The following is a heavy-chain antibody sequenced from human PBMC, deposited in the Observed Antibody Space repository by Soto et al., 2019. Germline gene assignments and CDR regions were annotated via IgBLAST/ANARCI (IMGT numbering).Heavy chain of an antibody. V-gene: IGHV3-20*04. J-gene: IGHJ3*01. D-gene: IGHD6-19*01. CDR1: GFTFDDHG. CDR2: ITWNGATT. CDR3: ARDGGVVVAVDAFDV. Sequence: EVHLVESGGGVVRPGGSLRLSCAASGFTFDDHGMTWVRQAPGKGLEWVSGITWNGATTGYADSVKGRFTISRDNAKNSLSLQMNSPRVEDTALYYCARDGGVVVAVDAFDVWGQGTMITVSS.